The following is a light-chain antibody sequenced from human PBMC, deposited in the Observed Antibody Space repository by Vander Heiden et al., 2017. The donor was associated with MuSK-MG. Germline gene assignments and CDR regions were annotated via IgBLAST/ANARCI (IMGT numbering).Light chain of an antibody. CDR3: QVWDSSSDHPGV. V-gene: IGLV3-21*04. CDR2: YDS. J-gene: IGLJ3*02. Sequence: SYVLTQPPSVSVAPGKTARITCGGNNIGSKSVHWYQQKPGQAPVLVIYYDSDRPAGIPERFSGANSGNTATLTISRVEAGDEADEYCQVWDSSSDHPGVFGGGTKLTVL. CDR1: NIGSKS.